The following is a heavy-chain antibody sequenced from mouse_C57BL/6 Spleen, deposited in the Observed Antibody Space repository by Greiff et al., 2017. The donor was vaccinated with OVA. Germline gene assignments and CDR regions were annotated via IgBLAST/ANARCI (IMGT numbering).Heavy chain of an antibody. V-gene: IGHV1-55*01. D-gene: IGHD2-4*01. J-gene: IGHJ4*01. CDR3: ARGWYDYDGYAMDY. CDR2: IYPGSGST. CDR1: GYTFTSYW. Sequence: QVQLQQPGAELVKPGASVKMSCKASGYTFTSYWITWVKQRPGQGLEWIGDIYPGSGSTNYTEKFKSKATLTVDTSSSTAYMQLSSLTSEDSAVYYCARGWYDYDGYAMDYWGQGTSVTVSS.